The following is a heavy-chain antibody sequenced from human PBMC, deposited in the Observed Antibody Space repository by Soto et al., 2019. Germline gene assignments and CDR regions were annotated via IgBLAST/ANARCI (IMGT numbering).Heavy chain of an antibody. J-gene: IGHJ5*02. CDR1: GGSISSGGYY. D-gene: IGHD2-2*01. V-gene: IGHV4-31*03. Sequence: PSETLSLTCTVSGGSISSGGYYWSWIRQHPGKGLEWIGYIYYSGSTYYNPSLKSRVTISVDTSKNQFSLKLSSVTAADTAVYYFARYCSSTSCPTSNWFDPWGQGTLVTVSS. CDR2: IYYSGST. CDR3: ARYCSSTSCPTSNWFDP.